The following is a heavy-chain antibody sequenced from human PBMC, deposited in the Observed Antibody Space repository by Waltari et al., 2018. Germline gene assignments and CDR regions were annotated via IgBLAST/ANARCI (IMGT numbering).Heavy chain of an antibody. V-gene: IGHV4-31*03. J-gene: IGHJ4*02. CDR3: ARLGYDPPM. CDR2: IYYSGST. CDR1: GGSISRGGSS. Sequence: QVQLQESGPGRVKPSQNLSLTCIVPGGSISRGGSSWSWIRQHPGKGLEWIGYIYYSGSTYYNPSLKSRVTISVDTSKNQFSLKLSSVTAADTAVYYCARLGYDPPMWGQGTLVTVSS. D-gene: IGHD2-2*01.